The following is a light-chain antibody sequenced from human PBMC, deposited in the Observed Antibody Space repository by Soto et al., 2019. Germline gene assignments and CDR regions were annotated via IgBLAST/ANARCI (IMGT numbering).Light chain of an antibody. CDR3: CSDAGNSEV. J-gene: IGLJ1*01. CDR2: EVT. V-gene: IGLV2-23*02. Sequence: QSALTQPASVSGSPGQSITIPCTGTSVDVGSYNLVSWYQQHPGKAPKLLIYEVTERPSGVSNRFSGSKSGNTASLTISGLQPDDEADYYCCSDAGNSEVFGTVTKVTDL. CDR1: SVDVGSYNL.